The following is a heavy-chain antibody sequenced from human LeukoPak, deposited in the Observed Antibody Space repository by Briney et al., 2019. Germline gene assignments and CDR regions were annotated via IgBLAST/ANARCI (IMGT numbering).Heavy chain of an antibody. D-gene: IGHD3-16*01. CDR2: ISGSGGST. V-gene: IGHV3-23*01. J-gene: IGHJ5*02. CDR3: ARDTSEGDYAWWFDP. CDR1: GFTFSNYG. Sequence: GGSLRLSCAASGFTFSNYGMSWVRQAPGKGLEWVSAISGSGGSTYYAHSVKGRFTISRDNSKNTLYLQMNSLRAEDTAVYYCARDTSEGDYAWWFDPWGQGTLVTVAS.